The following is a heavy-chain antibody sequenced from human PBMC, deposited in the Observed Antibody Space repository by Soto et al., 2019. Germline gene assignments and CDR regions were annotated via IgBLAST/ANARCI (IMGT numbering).Heavy chain of an antibody. V-gene: IGHV4-31*03. Sequence: QVQLQESGPGLVRPSQTLSLTCTVSAGSISTINYYWSWIRQHPEKGLEWIGYISYSGSTFYHSSLEXRXTXSXSTSKKQFALPLTSVTAADTAVYYCARSAQGDGFDPWGQGTMVTVPS. J-gene: IGHJ3*01. CDR3: ARSAQGDGFDP. CDR2: ISYSGST. CDR1: AGSISTINYY. D-gene: IGHD6-13*01.